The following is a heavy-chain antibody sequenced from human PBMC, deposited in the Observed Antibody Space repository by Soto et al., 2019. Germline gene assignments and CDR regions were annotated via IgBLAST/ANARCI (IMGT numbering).Heavy chain of an antibody. CDR1: GYTFTGYY. Sequence: ASVKVSCKASGYTFTGYYMHWVRQAPGQGLEWMGWINPNSGGTNYAQKFQGWVTMTRDTSISTAYMELSRLRSDDTAVYYCANNTAHDAFDIWGQGTMVIVSS. CDR3: ANNTAHDAFDI. D-gene: IGHD5-18*01. J-gene: IGHJ3*02. CDR2: INPNSGGT. V-gene: IGHV1-2*04.